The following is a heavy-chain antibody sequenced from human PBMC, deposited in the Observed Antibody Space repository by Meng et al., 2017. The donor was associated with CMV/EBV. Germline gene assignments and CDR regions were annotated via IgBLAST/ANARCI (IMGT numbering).Heavy chain of an antibody. Sequence: VQLVESGAGVKKPGSWAKVSCKKSGGTSSSYAISWVRQAPGQRVEWMGGIIPIFGTADYEQKFQGRLTITADESTSTAYIELSSLRSEDKAVYYCASVTGIGWWYFDHWGRGTLVTVSS. D-gene: IGHD1-20*01. J-gene: IGHJ2*01. CDR3: ASVTGIGWWYFDH. CDR1: GGTSSSYA. CDR2: IIPIFGTA. V-gene: IGHV1-69*19.